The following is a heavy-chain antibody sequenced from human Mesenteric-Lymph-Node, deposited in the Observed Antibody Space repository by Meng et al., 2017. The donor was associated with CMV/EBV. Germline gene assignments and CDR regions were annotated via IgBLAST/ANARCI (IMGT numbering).Heavy chain of an antibody. CDR1: GYTFTGYY. D-gene: IGHD3-3*01. V-gene: IGHV1-2*02. Sequence: ASVKVSCKASGYTFTGYYMHWVRQAPGQGLEWMGWINPNSGGTNYAQKFQGRVTMTRDTSISTVYMELSRLRSDDTAVYYCARDRSTIFGVVIIESNNWFDPWGQGTLVTVSS. J-gene: IGHJ5*02. CDR2: INPNSGGT. CDR3: ARDRSTIFGVVIIESNNWFDP.